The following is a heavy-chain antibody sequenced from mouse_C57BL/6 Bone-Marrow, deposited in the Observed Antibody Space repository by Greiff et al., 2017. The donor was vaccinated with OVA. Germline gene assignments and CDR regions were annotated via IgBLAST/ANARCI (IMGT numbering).Heavy chain of an antibody. CDR2: INSDGGST. CDR3: ARYRYDYDGGSMDY. V-gene: IGHV5-2*01. Sequence: EVKLVESGGGLVQPGESLKLSCESNEYEFPSHDMSWVRKTPEKRLELVAAINSDGGSTYYPDTMERRFIISRDNTKKTLYLQMSSLRSEDTALYYCARYRYDYDGGSMDYWGQGTSVTVSS. J-gene: IGHJ4*01. D-gene: IGHD2-4*01. CDR1: EYEFPSHD.